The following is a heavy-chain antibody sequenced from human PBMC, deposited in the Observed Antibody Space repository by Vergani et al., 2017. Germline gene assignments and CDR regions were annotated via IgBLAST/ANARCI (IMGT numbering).Heavy chain of an antibody. V-gene: IGHV3-21*01. CDR1: GFTFSSYS. Sequence: EVQLVESGGGLVKPGGSLRLSCAASGFTFSSYSMNWVRQAPGKGLEWVSSISSSSSYIYYADSVKGRFTISSDNAKNSLYLQMNRLRAEDTAVYCCAGDGRMVLAFDYWGQGTLVTVSS. D-gene: IGHD3-10*01. CDR3: AGDGRMVLAFDY. CDR2: ISSSSSYI. J-gene: IGHJ4*02.